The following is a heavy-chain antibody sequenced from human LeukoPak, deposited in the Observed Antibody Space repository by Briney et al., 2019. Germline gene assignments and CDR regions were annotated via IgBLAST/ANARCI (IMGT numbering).Heavy chain of an antibody. CDR3: ARGDGYNDAEYLQH. CDR1: GFTFSSYD. Sequence: GGSLRLSCAASGFTFSSYDMHWVRQAPGKGLEWVAVIWYDGSNKYYGDSVKGRFTISRDNSKKTLYLQMNSLRVEDTAVYYCARGDGYNDAEYLQHWGQSTLVTVS. J-gene: IGHJ1*01. CDR2: IWYDGSNK. D-gene: IGHD5-24*01. V-gene: IGHV3-33*01.